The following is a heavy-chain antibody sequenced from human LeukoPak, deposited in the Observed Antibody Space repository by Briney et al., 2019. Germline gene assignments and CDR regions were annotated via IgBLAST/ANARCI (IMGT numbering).Heavy chain of an antibody. CDR2: ISGSGGST. Sequence: GGSLRLSCAASGFTFSSYAMSWVRQAPGKGLEWVSAISGSGGSTYYADSVKGRFTISRDNSKNTLYLQMNSLRAEDTAVYYCARAVWSGYLNWFDPWGQGTLVTVSS. CDR1: GFTFSSYA. J-gene: IGHJ5*02. D-gene: IGHD3-3*01. V-gene: IGHV3-23*01. CDR3: ARAVWSGYLNWFDP.